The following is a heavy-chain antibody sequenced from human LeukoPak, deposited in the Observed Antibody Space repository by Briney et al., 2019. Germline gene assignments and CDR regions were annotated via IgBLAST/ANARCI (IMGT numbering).Heavy chain of an antibody. Sequence: ASVKVSCKASGYTFTGCYIHWVRQAPGQGLEWMGWINPNSGGTNYAQKFQGRVTMTRDTSITTAYMELSSLRSDDTAVYYCARGRRNIWESYLLNWGQGTLVTVSS. V-gene: IGHV1-2*02. CDR1: GYTFTGCY. CDR2: INPNSGGT. J-gene: IGHJ4*02. CDR3: ARGRRNIWESYLLN. D-gene: IGHD3-16*02.